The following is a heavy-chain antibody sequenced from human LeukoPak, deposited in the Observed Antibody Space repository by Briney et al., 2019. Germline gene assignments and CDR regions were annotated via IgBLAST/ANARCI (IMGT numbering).Heavy chain of an antibody. J-gene: IGHJ4*02. D-gene: IGHD3-9*01. Sequence: GESLKISCKGSAVNFTSYWIIWVRQMPGKGLEWMGKIDTSDSYTNYSPSFQGHVTISVDKSISTAYLQWSSLKASDIAMYFCARGKYWPTLLSGYALTDFWGQGTLVTVSS. V-gene: IGHV5-10-1*01. CDR3: ARGKYWPTLLSGYALTDF. CDR1: AVNFTSYW. CDR2: IDTSDSYT.